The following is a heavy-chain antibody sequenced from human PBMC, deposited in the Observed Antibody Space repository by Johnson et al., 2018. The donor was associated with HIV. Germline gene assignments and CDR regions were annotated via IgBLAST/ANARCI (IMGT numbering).Heavy chain of an antibody. Sequence: VQLVESGGGFVQPGGSLRLSCAASGFTFSSYWMHWVRQVPRKGLVWVSRINSDGSDTIYVDSVKGRFTISRDNAKDTLYLRMNNLRAEDTAMYYCARSASKYDAFDIWGQGTMVTVSS. V-gene: IGHV3-74*01. J-gene: IGHJ3*02. CDR2: INSDGSDT. CDR1: GFTFSSYW. CDR3: ARSASKYDAFDI.